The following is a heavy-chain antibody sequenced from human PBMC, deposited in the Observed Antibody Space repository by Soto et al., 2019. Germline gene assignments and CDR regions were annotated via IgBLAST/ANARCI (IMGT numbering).Heavy chain of an antibody. CDR1: GFTFSSYW. Sequence: GGSLRLSCAASGFTFSSYWMSWVRQAPGKGLEWVANIKQDGSEKYYVDSVKGRFTISRDNAKNSLYLQMNSLRAEDTAVYYCARDDDFWSGYHLFYWGQGTLVTVSS. V-gene: IGHV3-7*03. CDR2: IKQDGSEK. D-gene: IGHD3-3*01. CDR3: ARDDDFWSGYHLFY. J-gene: IGHJ4*02.